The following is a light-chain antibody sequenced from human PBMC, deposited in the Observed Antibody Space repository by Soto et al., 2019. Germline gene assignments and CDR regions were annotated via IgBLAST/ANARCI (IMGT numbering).Light chain of an antibody. CDR1: GSDIGGYNY. Sequence: QSALTQSASVSGSPGQSITISCTGTGSDIGGYNYVSWYQQYPGKAPKLVIYEVTHRPSGVSDRFSGSKSGNTASLTISGLQAEDEADYYCSSYTSISPLYVFGTGTKSPS. V-gene: IGLV2-14*01. J-gene: IGLJ1*01. CDR3: SSYTSISPLYV. CDR2: EVT.